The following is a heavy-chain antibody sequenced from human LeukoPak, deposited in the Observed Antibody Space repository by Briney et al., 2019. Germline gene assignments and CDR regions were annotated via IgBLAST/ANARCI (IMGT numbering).Heavy chain of an antibody. D-gene: IGHD6-13*01. Sequence: GGSLRLSCAASGFTFSSYWMHWVRQAPGKGLVWVSRINTDGSSTSYADSVKGRFTISRDNAKNTLYLQMNSLRAVDTAVYYCARVSSSSWWALDYWGQGTLVTVSS. J-gene: IGHJ4*02. V-gene: IGHV3-74*01. CDR1: GFTFSSYW. CDR3: ARVSSSSWWALDY. CDR2: INTDGSST.